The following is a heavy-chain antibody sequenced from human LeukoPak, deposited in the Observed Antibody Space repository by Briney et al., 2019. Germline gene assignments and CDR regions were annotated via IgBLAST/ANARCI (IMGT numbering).Heavy chain of an antibody. J-gene: IGHJ4*02. V-gene: IGHV3-73*01. D-gene: IGHD3-22*01. CDR3: TSPHYYDSSGRGGY. Sequence: PVGSLRLSCAASGFTFSGSAMHWVRQASGKGLEWVGRIRSKANSYATAYAASVKGRFTISRDDSKNTAYLQMNSLKTEDTAVYYCTSPHYYDSSGRGGYWGQGTLVTVSS. CDR1: GFTFSGSA. CDR2: IRSKANSYAT.